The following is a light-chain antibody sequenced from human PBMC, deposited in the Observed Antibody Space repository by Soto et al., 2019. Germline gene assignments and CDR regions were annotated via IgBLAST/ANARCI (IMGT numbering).Light chain of an antibody. CDR1: QSVSSSY. V-gene: IGKV3-20*01. CDR2: GAS. Sequence: EIVLTQSPGTLSLSPGERATLSCRASQSVSSSYLAWYQQKPGQAPRHLIYGASSRATGIPDRFSGSGSGTDFTLTISRLEPEDFAVYYCQQYDSSPETFGQGTKVEIK. CDR3: QQYDSSPET. J-gene: IGKJ1*01.